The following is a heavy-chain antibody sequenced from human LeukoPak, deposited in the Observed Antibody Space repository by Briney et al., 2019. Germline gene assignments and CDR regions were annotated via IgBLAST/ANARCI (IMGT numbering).Heavy chain of an antibody. CDR1: GFTVSSNY. CDR2: IYSGGST. V-gene: IGHV3-66*01. J-gene: IGHJ6*02. CDR3: ARDQGSGIYYGMDV. Sequence: GGSLRLSCAASGFTVSSNYMSWVRQAPGKGLEWVSVIYSGGSTYYADSVKGRFTISRDNSKNTLYLQMNSLRAEDTAVYYCARDQGSGIYYGMDVWGQGTTVTVSS. D-gene: IGHD3-10*01.